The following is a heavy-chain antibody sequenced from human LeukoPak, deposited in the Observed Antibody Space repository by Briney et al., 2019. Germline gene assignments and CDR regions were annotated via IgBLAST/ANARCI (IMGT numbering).Heavy chain of an antibody. CDR2: ITPSSNTI. Sequence: GGSLRLSGAASGFTFSSYSRTWVRKAPGKGLEWLSYITPSSNTIQYADSVKGRFTISRDNAKNSLYLQMSSLRAEDTAVYYCARDYYNSSGYYYGEDWGQGTLVTVSS. D-gene: IGHD3-22*01. V-gene: IGHV3-48*01. CDR3: ARDYYNSSGYYYGED. J-gene: IGHJ4*02. CDR1: GFTFSSYS.